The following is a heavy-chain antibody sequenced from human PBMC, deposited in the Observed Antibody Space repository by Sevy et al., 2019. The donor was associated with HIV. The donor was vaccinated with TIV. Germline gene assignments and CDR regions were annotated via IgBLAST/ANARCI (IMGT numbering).Heavy chain of an antibody. CDR2: FSFGCGKI. CDR3: AREGCSKPLDY. Sequence: GGSLRLSCAASGFTFSNYAMSWVRQAPGKGLEWVSTFSFGCGKINYADSVKGRFTISRDNSKNTLYLQMNSLRAEDTALYYCAREGCSKPLDYWGLGTLVTVSS. J-gene: IGHJ4*02. CDR1: GFTFSNYA. D-gene: IGHD2-2*01. V-gene: IGHV3-23*01.